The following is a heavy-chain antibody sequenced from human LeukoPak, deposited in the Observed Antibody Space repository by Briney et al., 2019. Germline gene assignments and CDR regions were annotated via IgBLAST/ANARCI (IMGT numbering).Heavy chain of an antibody. CDR1: GFTFSSYE. CDR3: ARDYYGSGSYFAGIYYYYYMDV. D-gene: IGHD3-10*01. Sequence: GGSLRLSCAASGFTFSSYEMNWVRQAPGKGLEWVSYISSSGSTIYYADSVKGRFTISRDNAKNSLYLQMNSLRAEDTAVYYCARDYYGSGSYFAGIYYYYYMDVWGKGTTVTISS. V-gene: IGHV3-48*03. CDR2: ISSSGSTI. J-gene: IGHJ6*03.